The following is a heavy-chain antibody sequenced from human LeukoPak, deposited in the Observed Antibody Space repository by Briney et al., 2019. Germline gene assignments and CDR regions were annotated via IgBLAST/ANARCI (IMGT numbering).Heavy chain of an antibody. Sequence: GGSLRLSCAASGFTFRGYWMSWVRQAPGKGLEWVANINQGGSEKYYVDSVKGRFTISRDNAKNSLYLQMNSLRAEDTAVYYCAREATDDYFDYWGQGTLVTVSS. CDR1: GFTFRGYW. CDR3: AREATDDYFDY. J-gene: IGHJ4*02. CDR2: INQGGSEK. V-gene: IGHV3-7*01. D-gene: IGHD1-14*01.